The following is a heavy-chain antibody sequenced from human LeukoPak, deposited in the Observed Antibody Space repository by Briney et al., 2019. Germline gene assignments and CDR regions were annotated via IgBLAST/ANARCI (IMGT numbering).Heavy chain of an antibody. D-gene: IGHD2-21*01. V-gene: IGHV4-38-2*02. CDR3: ARGVVIAPQTFDY. CDR1: GYSISSGYY. Sequence: SETLSLTCTVSGYSISSGYYWAWIRQPPGQGLEWIGTLSHSGSSYYNPSLKSRVTISVDTSKNQFSLNLSSVTAADTAVYYCARGVVIAPQTFDYWGQGTLVTVSS. CDR2: LSHSGSS. J-gene: IGHJ4*02.